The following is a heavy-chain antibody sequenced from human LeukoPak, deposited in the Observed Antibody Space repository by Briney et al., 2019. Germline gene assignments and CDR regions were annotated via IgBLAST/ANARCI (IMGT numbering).Heavy chain of an antibody. Sequence: SETLSLTCTVSGGSISSYYWSWIRQPPGKGLEWIGYIYYSGSTNYNPSLKSRVTISVDASKNQFSLKLSSVTATGTAVYYCARDRSYYDILTGYYGARYWYFDLWGRGTLVTVSS. V-gene: IGHV4-59*01. CDR1: GGSISSYY. CDR2: IYYSGST. D-gene: IGHD3-9*01. J-gene: IGHJ2*01. CDR3: ARDRSYYDILTGYYGARYWYFDL.